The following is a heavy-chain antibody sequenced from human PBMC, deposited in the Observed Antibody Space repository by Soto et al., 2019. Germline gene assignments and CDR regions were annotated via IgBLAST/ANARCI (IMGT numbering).Heavy chain of an antibody. Sequence: LRLSCAASGFTFSDSALHWVRQASGKGLEWVGRIRNKVNSYATIYAASVRGRFTISRDDSKNTAYLHMNSLKTDDAAVYYCARPSDSADYDWFFDLWGRGTLVTVFS. CDR2: IRNKVNSYAT. CDR1: GFTFSDSA. D-gene: IGHD4-17*01. CDR3: ARPSDSADYDWFFDL. J-gene: IGHJ2*01. V-gene: IGHV3-73*01.